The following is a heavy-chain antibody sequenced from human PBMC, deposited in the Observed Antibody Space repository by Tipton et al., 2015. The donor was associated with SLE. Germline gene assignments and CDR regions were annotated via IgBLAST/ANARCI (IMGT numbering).Heavy chain of an antibody. J-gene: IGHJ3*02. CDR1: GVSISSSY. V-gene: IGHV4-4*07. CDR2: IYTSGAT. D-gene: IGHD2-21*01. Sequence: GLVKPSETLSLTCNVSGVSISSSYWSWIRQPAGKGLEWIGRIYTSGATDDNPSLKSRVTISVDTSKNQFSLRLSSVTAADTAVYYCARPGEAYSWDAFDIWGQGTMVTVSS. CDR3: ARPGEAYSWDAFDI.